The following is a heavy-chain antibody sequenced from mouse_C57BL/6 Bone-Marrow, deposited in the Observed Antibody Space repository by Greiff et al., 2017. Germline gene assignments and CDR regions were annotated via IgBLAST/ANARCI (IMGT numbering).Heavy chain of an antibody. J-gene: IGHJ4*01. Sequence: EVQLHQSGPVLVKPGASVKMSCKASGYTFTDYYMNWVKQSHGKSLEWIGVINPCNGGTSYNQKFKGKATLTVDKSSSTAYMELNSLTSEDSAVYYCARGGNYYAMDYWGQGTSVTVSS. CDR2: INPCNGGT. CDR3: ARGGNYYAMDY. CDR1: GYTFTDYY. V-gene: IGHV1-19*01.